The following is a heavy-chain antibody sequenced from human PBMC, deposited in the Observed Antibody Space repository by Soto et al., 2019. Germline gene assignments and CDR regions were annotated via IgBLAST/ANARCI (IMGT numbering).Heavy chain of an antibody. D-gene: IGHD1-1*01. CDR3: ARRVPGTYFDY. CDR1: GFTFSSYA. CDR2: ISGSGDST. Sequence: EVQLLDSGGGLVQPGGSLRLSCAASGFTFSSYAMNWVRQAPGKGLEWVSVISGSGDSTYYADSVKGRFTISRDNSKNTLYLQMNSLRAEDKAVYYCARRVPGTYFDYWGQGTLVTVSS. V-gene: IGHV3-23*01. J-gene: IGHJ4*02.